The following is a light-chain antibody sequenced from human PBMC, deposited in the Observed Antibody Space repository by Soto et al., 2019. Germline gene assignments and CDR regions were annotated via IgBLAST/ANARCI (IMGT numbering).Light chain of an antibody. J-gene: IGLJ2*01. CDR1: SSNIGSNT. CDR2: GND. CDR3: TAWDDSLRAVL. V-gene: IGLV1-44*01. Sequence: QSLLTQPPLASGTPGHRVTISCSGGSSNIGSNTVNWYQHLPGAAPKLLIYGNDQRPSGVPDRFSGSKSGTSVFLAISGLQSEDEADYYCTAWDDSLRAVLFGGGTKL.